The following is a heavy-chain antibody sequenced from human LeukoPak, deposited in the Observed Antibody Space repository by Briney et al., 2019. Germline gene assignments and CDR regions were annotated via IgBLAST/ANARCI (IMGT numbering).Heavy chain of an antibody. Sequence: ASVKVSCKASGYTFTGYYMHWVRQAPGQGLEWMGWINPNSGGANYAQKFQGRVTMTRDTSISTAYMELSRLRSDDTAVYYCAKHGSSVRTGYFDYWGQGTLVTVSS. V-gene: IGHV1-2*02. CDR1: GYTFTGYY. CDR2: INPNSGGA. J-gene: IGHJ4*02. CDR3: AKHGSSVRTGYFDY. D-gene: IGHD4-17*01.